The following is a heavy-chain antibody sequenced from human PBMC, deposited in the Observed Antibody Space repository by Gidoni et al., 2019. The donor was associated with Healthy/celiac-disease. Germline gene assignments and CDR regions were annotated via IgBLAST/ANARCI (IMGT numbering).Heavy chain of an antibody. Sequence: QVQLQQWGAGLLKPSETLSLTCAVYGGSFSGYYWSWIRQPPGKGLEWIGEINHSGSTNYNPSLKSRVTISVDTSKNQFSLKLSSVTAADTAVYYCARGDRSITMVRGLGHNWFDPWGQGTLVTVSS. CDR2: INHSGST. CDR3: ARGDRSITMVRGLGHNWFDP. CDR1: GGSFSGYY. V-gene: IGHV4-34*01. D-gene: IGHD3-10*01. J-gene: IGHJ5*02.